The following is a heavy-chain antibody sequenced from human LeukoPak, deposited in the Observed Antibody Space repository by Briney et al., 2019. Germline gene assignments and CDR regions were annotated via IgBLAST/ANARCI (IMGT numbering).Heavy chain of an antibody. CDR1: GFTFSSYE. V-gene: IGHV3-30*02. Sequence: GGSLRLSCAASGFTFSSYEMNWVRQAPGKGLEWVSFIRYHGSTKYYADSVKGRFTISRDNSKSTMYLQMNSLRAEDTAVYYCAKDPTAMVTFFDYWGQGTLVTVSS. CDR3: AKDPTAMVTFFDY. CDR2: IRYHGSTK. J-gene: IGHJ4*02. D-gene: IGHD5-18*01.